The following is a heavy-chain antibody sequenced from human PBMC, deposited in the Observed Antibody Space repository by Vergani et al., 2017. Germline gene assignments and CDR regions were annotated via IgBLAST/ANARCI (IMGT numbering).Heavy chain of an antibody. D-gene: IGHD1-26*01. CDR3: ASSSGSYFCSY. V-gene: IGHV3-30-3*01. J-gene: IGHJ3*01. CDR2: ISNEGSKK. Sequence: QVQLVESGGGVVKPGRSLRLSCAASGFTFSSYAMHWVRPAPGKGLEWVAVISNEGSKKYYADSVKGRFTISRDNSKNTLYLQMNSLRTEDTAVYYCASSSGSYFCSYWGQGTMVTVSS. CDR1: GFTFSSYA.